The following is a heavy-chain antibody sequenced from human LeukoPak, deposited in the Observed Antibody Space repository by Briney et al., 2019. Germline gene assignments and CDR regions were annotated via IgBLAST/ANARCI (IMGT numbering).Heavy chain of an antibody. J-gene: IGHJ4*02. CDR3: ARDLGTDSYGSPSFGY. CDR2: IYYSGST. CDR1: GGSISSGGYY. V-gene: IGHV4-31*03. D-gene: IGHD5-18*01. Sequence: PSETLSLTCTVSGGSISSGGYYWSWIRQHPGKGLEWIGYIYYSGSTYYNPSLKSRVTISVDTSKNQFSLKLSSGTAADTAVYYCARDLGTDSYGSPSFGYWGQGTLVTVSS.